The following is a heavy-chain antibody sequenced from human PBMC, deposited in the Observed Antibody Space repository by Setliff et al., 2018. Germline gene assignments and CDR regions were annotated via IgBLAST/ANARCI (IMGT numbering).Heavy chain of an antibody. CDR2: IIHSGST. Sequence: ASLKLSCAASGFTSSSDSMNWVRQPPGKRLEWIGEIIHSGSTNYNPSLKSRVTISMDTSKNQFSLKVSSVTAADTAVYYCARSYSRREKFLLDNWGQGALVTVSS. J-gene: IGHJ4*02. D-gene: IGHD2-15*01. V-gene: IGHV4-34*12. CDR1: GFTSSSDS. CDR3: ARSYSRREKFLLDN.